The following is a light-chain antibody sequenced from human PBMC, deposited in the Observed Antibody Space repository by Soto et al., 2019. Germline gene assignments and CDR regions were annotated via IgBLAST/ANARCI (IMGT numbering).Light chain of an antibody. V-gene: IGKV4-1*01. J-gene: IGKJ4*01. CDR2: WAS. Sequence: DIVMTQSPDSLAVSLGERATINCKSSQSVLYSSNNQNYLAWYQQKPGQPPKLLIYWASTRESGVPDRFSGSGSGTHFTLTIRRLQAEDVAVYYCQQYFNAPLTFGGGTKGES. CDR3: QQYFNAPLT. CDR1: QSVLYSSNNQNY.